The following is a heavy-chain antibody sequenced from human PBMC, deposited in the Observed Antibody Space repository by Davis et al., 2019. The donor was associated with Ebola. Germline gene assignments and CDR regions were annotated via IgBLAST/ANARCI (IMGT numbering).Heavy chain of an antibody. V-gene: IGHV1-46*01. D-gene: IGHD6-13*01. Sequence: AASVKVSCKASGYTFTSYYMHWVRQAPGQGLEWMGIINPSGGSTSYAQKFQGRVTITRDTSTSTVYMELSSLRSEDTAVYYCARDEAAAGVYYYYYYGMDVWGKGTTVTVSS. CDR3: ARDEAAAGVYYYYYYGMDV. J-gene: IGHJ6*04. CDR2: INPSGGST. CDR1: GYTFTSYY.